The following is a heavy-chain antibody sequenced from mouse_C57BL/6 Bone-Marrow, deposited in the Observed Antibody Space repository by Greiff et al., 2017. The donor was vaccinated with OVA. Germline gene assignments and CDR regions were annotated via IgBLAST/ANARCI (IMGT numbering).Heavy chain of an antibody. CDR3: ASLYYGNYGGAMDY. V-gene: IGHV1-74*01. J-gene: IGHJ4*01. CDR1: GYTFTSYW. Sequence: VQLQQPGAELVKPGASVKVSCKASGYTFTSYWMHWVKQRPGQGLEWIGRIHPSDSDTNYNQKFKGKATLTVDKSSSTAYMQLSSLTSEDSAVYYCASLYYGNYGGAMDYWGQGTSVTVSS. D-gene: IGHD2-1*01. CDR2: IHPSDSDT.